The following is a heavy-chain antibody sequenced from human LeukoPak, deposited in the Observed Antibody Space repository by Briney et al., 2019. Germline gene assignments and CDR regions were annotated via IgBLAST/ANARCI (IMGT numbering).Heavy chain of an antibody. CDR3: ARGLRVIDY. J-gene: IGHJ4*02. Sequence: TGGSLRLSCAASGFTFSSYAMHWVRQAPGKGLEWVAVISYDGSNKYYADSVKGRFTISRDNSKNTLYLQMNSLRAEDTAVYYCARGLRVIDYWGQGTLVTVSS. CDR1: GFTFSSYA. V-gene: IGHV3-30-3*01. D-gene: IGHD5-12*01. CDR2: ISYDGSNK.